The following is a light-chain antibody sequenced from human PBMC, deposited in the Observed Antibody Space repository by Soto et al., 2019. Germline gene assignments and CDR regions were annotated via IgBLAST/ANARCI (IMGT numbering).Light chain of an antibody. V-gene: IGKV1-39*01. Sequence: DIQMTQSPSSLSASVGDRVTITCRASQSISSYLNWYQQKPGKAPKLLIFAASSLQSGVPSRFSGSGSGTDFTLTISSLKTEDFATYYCQQSYSTIFTFGPGTKVDIK. CDR1: QSISSY. CDR2: AAS. J-gene: IGKJ3*01. CDR3: QQSYSTIFT.